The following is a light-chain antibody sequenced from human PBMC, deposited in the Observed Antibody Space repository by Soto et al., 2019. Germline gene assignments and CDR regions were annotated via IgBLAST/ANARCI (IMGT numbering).Light chain of an antibody. CDR1: QSVSSS. Sequence: EILMTQSPATLSVSPGEGVTLSCRASQSVSSSLAWYQQKPGQAPRLLIYGASTRATGIPARFSGSGSGTEFTLTISSLQSEDFAIYYCQQYHSWPPITCGQGTRLEIK. CDR2: GAS. CDR3: QQYHSWPPIT. J-gene: IGKJ5*01. V-gene: IGKV3-15*01.